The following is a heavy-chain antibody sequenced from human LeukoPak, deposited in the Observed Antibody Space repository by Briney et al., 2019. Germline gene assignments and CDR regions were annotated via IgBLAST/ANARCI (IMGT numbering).Heavy chain of an antibody. Sequence: SETLSLTCTVSGGSISSSSYYWGWIRQPPGKGLEWIGSIYYSGSTYYNPSLKSRVTISVDTSKNQFSLKLSSVTAADTAVYYCARDRGGYDSPDYWGQGTLVTVSS. V-gene: IGHV4-39*07. CDR2: IYYSGST. CDR1: GGSISSSSYY. CDR3: ARDRGGYDSPDY. J-gene: IGHJ4*02. D-gene: IGHD3-22*01.